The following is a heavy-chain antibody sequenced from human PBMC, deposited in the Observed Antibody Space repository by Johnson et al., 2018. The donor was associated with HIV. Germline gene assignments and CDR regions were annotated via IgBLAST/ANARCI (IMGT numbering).Heavy chain of an antibody. Sequence: VQLVESGGGVVQPGRSLRLSCAASGFTFSSYDMHWVRQATGKGLEWVSAIGTAGDTFYPGSVKGRFTISRENPKNSLYLQMNSLRAGDTAIYYCARGGSSGWSGFLAFDIWGQGTMVTVSS. CDR1: GFTFSSYD. CDR3: ARGGSSGWSGFLAFDI. CDR2: IGTAGDT. J-gene: IGHJ3*02. V-gene: IGHV3-13*01. D-gene: IGHD6-19*01.